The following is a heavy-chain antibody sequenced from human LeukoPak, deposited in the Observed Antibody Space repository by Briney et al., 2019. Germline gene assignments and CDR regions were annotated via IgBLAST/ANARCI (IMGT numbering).Heavy chain of an antibody. Sequence: GGSLRLSCAASGFTFSSYAMSWVGQAPGKGLEGVSAISGSGGSTYYADSVKGRFTISRDNSKNTLYLQMNSLRAEDTAVYYCATLAQSGSYPRYYFDYWGQGTLVTVSS. V-gene: IGHV3-23*01. CDR3: ATLAQSGSYPRYYFDY. J-gene: IGHJ4*02. CDR1: GFTFSSYA. D-gene: IGHD1-26*01. CDR2: ISGSGGST.